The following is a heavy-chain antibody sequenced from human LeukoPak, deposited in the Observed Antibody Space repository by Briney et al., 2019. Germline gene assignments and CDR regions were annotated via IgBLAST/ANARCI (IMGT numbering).Heavy chain of an antibody. CDR1: GYTFTSYG. V-gene: IGHV1-18*01. CDR2: ISAYNGNT. Sequence: ASVKVSCKASGYTFTSYGISWVRQAPGQGLEWMGWISAYNGNTHYAQKLQGRVTITADESTSTAYMELSSLRSEDTAVYYCARVGYCSGGSCPRRNYYYYYMGVWGKGTTVTISS. D-gene: IGHD2-15*01. J-gene: IGHJ6*03. CDR3: ARVGYCSGGSCPRRNYYYYYMGV.